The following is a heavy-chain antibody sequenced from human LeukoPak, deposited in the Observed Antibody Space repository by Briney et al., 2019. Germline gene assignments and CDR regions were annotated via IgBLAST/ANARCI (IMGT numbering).Heavy chain of an antibody. CDR1: GYTFTSYD. CDR3: ARGGYSYGYHFDY. J-gene: IGHJ4*02. Sequence: ASVKVSCKASGYTFTSYDINWVRQAAGQGLEWMGWMNPNSGNTGYAQKFQGRVTMTRNTSISTAYMELSSLRSEDTAVYSCARGGYSYGYHFDYWGQETLVTVSS. V-gene: IGHV1-8*01. D-gene: IGHD5-18*01. CDR2: MNPNSGNT.